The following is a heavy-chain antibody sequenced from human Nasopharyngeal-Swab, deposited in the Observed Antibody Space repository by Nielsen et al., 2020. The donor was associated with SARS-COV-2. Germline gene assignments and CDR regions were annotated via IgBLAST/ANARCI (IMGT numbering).Heavy chain of an antibody. D-gene: IGHD3-10*01. V-gene: IGHV3-21*01. J-gene: IGHJ4*02. Sequence: GSLRLSCAASGFTFSSYSMNWVRQAPGKGLEWVSSISSSSSYIYYADSVKGRFTISRDNAKNSLYLQMNSLRAEDTAVYYCARARTAMVRAPFDYWGQGTLVTVSS. CDR3: ARARTAMVRAPFDY. CDR1: GFTFSSYS. CDR2: ISSSSSYI.